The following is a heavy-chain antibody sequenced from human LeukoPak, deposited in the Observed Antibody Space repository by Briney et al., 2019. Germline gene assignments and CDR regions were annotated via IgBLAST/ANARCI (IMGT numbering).Heavy chain of an antibody. D-gene: IGHD2-21*01. CDR1: GFTLSSYA. V-gene: IGHV3-23*01. CDR3: AKGGSYCGGDCYSDY. CDR2: ISGSGGST. J-gene: IGHJ4*02. Sequence: PGGSLRLSCAASGFTLSSYAMSWVRQAPGKGLEWVSAISGSGGSTYYADSGKGRFTISRDNSKNTLYLQMNSLRAEDTAVYYCAKGGSYCGGDCYSDYWGQGTLVTVPS.